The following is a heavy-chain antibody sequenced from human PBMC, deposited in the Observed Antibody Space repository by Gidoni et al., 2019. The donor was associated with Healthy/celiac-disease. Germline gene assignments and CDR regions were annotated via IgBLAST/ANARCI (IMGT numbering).Heavy chain of an antibody. CDR3: AKDYDISGYYLGYFDY. V-gene: IGHV3-23*01. Sequence: EVQLLESGGGLVQPGGSLRLSFASSGLTFSSYAMSWARQAPGQGLEGVSASSGSGGSTYHADSVKGRFTISRDNSKNTLYLQMNSLRAEDTAVYYCAKDYDISGYYLGYFDYWGQGTLVTVSS. CDR1: GLTFSSYA. J-gene: IGHJ4*02. CDR2: SSGSGGST. D-gene: IGHD3-22*01.